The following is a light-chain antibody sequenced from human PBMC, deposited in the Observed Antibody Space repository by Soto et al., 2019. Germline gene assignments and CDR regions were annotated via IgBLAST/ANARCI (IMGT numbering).Light chain of an antibody. CDR3: QQGNSFPLT. V-gene: IGKV3-11*01. Sequence: EVVLTQSPVTLSLSPGERATLSCRASQSFRGLLAWYQQKPGQAPRLLIYDAYNRATGIPPRFSGSGSGTDFTLTISNLQPEDFATYYCQQGNSFPLTFGGGTKVEIK. J-gene: IGKJ4*01. CDR2: DAY. CDR1: QSFRGL.